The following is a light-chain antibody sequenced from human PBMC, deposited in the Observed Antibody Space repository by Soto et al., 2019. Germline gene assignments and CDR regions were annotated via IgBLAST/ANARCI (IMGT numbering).Light chain of an antibody. CDR1: NIGSKS. V-gene: IGLV3-21*04. Sequence: SYELTQPPSVSVAPGKTARITCGGNNIGSKSVHWYQQKPGQAPVLVIYYDSDRPSGIPERFSGSNSGNTATLTISRVEAGDEADYYCQVWDSSSDPRGXXXTGXKXTVL. CDR3: QVWDSSSDPRGX. J-gene: IGLJ1*01. CDR2: YDS.